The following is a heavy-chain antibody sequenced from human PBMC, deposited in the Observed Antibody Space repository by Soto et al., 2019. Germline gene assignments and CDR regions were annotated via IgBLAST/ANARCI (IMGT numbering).Heavy chain of an antibody. V-gene: IGHV3-11*01. D-gene: IGHD6-13*01. CDR3: ARDLRAVGMASRFDP. CDR2: IVNRGTGI. Sequence: QVQLVESGGGLVKPGGSLRLSCEASGFTFGDYYMTWIRQAPGKGLEWVSFIVNRGTGIYYADSVKGRFTIFRDNAKNSLYLQMNSLRAEDTAMYYCARDLRAVGMASRFDPWGQGTLVTVSS. CDR1: GFTFGDYY. J-gene: IGHJ5*02.